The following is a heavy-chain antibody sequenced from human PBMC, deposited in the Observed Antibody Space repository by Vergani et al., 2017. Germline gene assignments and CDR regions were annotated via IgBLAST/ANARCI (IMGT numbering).Heavy chain of an antibody. Sequence: EVQLVESGGGVVRPGGSLRLSCAASGFTFDDYAMTWVRQAPGKGLEWVSIISDNGGTTYYADSVKGRFTISRDNSKNTLHLQMNSLRADDTAVYYCTKGSRGYTGYFFDYWGQGTLATVSS. CDR1: GFTFDDYA. V-gene: IGHV3-23*04. D-gene: IGHD5-12*01. J-gene: IGHJ4*02. CDR3: TKGSRGYTGYFFDY. CDR2: ISDNGGTT.